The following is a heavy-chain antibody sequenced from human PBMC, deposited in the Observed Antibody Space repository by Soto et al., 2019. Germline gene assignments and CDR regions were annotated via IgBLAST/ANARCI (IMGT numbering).Heavy chain of an antibody. D-gene: IGHD3-22*01. J-gene: IGHJ4*02. Sequence: GGSLRLSCAASGFTFSSYAMHWVRQAPGKGLEWVAVISYDGSNKYYADSVKGRFTISRDNSKNTLYLQMNSLRAEDTAVYYCARGGSSSAWRSIVYWGQGAQVTVSS. CDR1: GFTFSSYA. CDR2: ISYDGSNK. CDR3: ARGGSSSAWRSIVY. V-gene: IGHV3-30-3*01.